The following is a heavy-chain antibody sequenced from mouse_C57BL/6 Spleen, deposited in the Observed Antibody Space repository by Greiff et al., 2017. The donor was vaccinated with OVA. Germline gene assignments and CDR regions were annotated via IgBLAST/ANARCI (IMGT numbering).Heavy chain of an antibody. Sequence: QVQLKESGAELVKPGASVKLSCKASGYTFTEYTIHWVKQRSGQGLEWIGWFYPGSGSIKYNEKFKDKATLTADKSSSTVYMELSRLTSEDSAVYFCARHEKEGYGYDGPPAYWGQGTLVTVSA. CDR1: GYTFTEYT. CDR2: FYPGSGSI. J-gene: IGHJ3*01. D-gene: IGHD2-2*01. V-gene: IGHV1-62-2*01. CDR3: ARHEKEGYGYDGPPAY.